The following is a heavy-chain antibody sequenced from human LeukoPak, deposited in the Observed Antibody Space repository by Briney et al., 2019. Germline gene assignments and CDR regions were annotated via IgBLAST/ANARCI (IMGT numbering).Heavy chain of an antibody. CDR2: IRYDGSNK. D-gene: IGHD4-23*01. V-gene: IGHV3-30*02. CDR1: GFTFSSYG. Sequence: TGGSLRLSCAASGFTFSSYGMHWVRQAPGKGLEWVAFIRYDGSNKYYADSVKGRFTISRDNSKNTLYLQMNSLRAEDTAVYYCAKLLSNSGRFLYWGQGTLVTVSS. CDR3: AKLLSNSGRFLY. J-gene: IGHJ4*02.